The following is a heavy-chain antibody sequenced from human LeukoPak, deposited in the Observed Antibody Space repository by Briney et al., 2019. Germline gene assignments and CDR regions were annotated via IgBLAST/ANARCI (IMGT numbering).Heavy chain of an antibody. J-gene: IGHJ6*02. CDR1: GFTFSSNV. V-gene: IGHV3-30-3*01. Sequence: GGSLRLSCAASGFTFSSNVMHWVRQAPGKGLEWVAVISYDGSNKYYADYVKGRFTISRDNSKNTLYLQMNSLRGEDTAVYYCVKVLVTYTVDVWGQGTTVTVSS. CDR3: VKVLVTYTVDV. D-gene: IGHD2/OR15-2a*01. CDR2: ISYDGSNK.